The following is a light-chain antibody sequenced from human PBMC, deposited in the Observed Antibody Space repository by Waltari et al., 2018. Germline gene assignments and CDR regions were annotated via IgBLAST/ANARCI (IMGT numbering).Light chain of an antibody. Sequence: EIVLTQSPGTLSLSPRERATLSCRASQSIGKYLVWYQQKPGQAPRLLMYAASTRATGIPDRFSGSGSGTDFSLTISRLEPEDFAVYYCQKYNRLPATFGQGTKVEIK. CDR1: QSIGKY. V-gene: IGKV3-20*01. CDR3: QKYNRLPAT. J-gene: IGKJ1*01. CDR2: AAS.